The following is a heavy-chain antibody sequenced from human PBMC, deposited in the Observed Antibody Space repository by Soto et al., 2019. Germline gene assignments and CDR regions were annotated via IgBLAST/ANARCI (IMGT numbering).Heavy chain of an antibody. D-gene: IGHD3-16*01. CDR1: GFTFSSYD. CDR2: IGTAGDT. V-gene: IGHV3-13*01. Sequence: GGSLRLSCAASGFTFSSYDMHWVRQATGKGLEWVSAIGTAGDTYYPGSVKGRFTISRENAKNSLYLQMNSLRAGDTAVYYCARGGDYYYGMDVWGQGTTVTVSS. CDR3: ARGGDYYYGMDV. J-gene: IGHJ6*02.